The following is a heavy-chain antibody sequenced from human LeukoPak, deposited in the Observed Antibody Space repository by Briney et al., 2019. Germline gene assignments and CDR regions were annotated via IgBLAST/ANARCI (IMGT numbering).Heavy chain of an antibody. V-gene: IGHV3-48*01. D-gene: IGHD1-26*01. J-gene: IGHJ4*02. CDR1: GFTFSSYS. Sequence: PGGSLRLSCAASGFTFSSYSMNWVRQAPGKGLEWVSYISSSSSTIYYADSVKGRFTISRENAKNSLYLQMNSLRAEDTAVYYCARGRVGAMYYFDYWGQGTLVTVSS. CDR3: ARGRVGAMYYFDY. CDR2: ISSSSSTI.